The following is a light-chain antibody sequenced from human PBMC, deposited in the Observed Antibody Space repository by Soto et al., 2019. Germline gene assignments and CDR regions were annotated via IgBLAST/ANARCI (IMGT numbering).Light chain of an antibody. J-gene: IGLJ2*01. Sequence: QSVLTQPPLASGTPGQRVTISCSGSRSNIGSNTVNWYQQLPGTAPKLLIYSNNQRPSGVPDRFSGSKSGTSASLTISGLQSEDEADYNCAAWDDSLNGPVFGGGTKLTVL. CDR2: SNN. CDR3: AAWDDSLNGPV. CDR1: RSNIGSNT. V-gene: IGLV1-44*01.